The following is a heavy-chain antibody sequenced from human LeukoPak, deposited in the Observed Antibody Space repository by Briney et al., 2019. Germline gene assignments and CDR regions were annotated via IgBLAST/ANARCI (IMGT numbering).Heavy chain of an antibody. Sequence: KLGESLKISCKGSGYSFTSYWIGWVRQMPGKGLEWMGIIYPGDSDTRYSPSFQGQVTISADKSISTAYLQWSSLKASDTAMYYCARRGRGSGSYPLYGMDVWGQGTTVTVSS. D-gene: IGHD3-10*01. J-gene: IGHJ6*02. CDR1: GYSFTSYW. CDR3: ARRGRGSGSYPLYGMDV. CDR2: IYPGDSDT. V-gene: IGHV5-51*01.